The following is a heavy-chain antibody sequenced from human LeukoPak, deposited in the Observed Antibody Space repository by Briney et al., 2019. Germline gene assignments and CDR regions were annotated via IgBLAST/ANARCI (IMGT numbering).Heavy chain of an antibody. D-gene: IGHD2/OR15-2a*01. CDR2: IASDGSST. V-gene: IGHV3-74*01. CDR1: GFTFSSYW. Sequence: GGSLRLSCAASGFTFSSYWMNWVRQAPGKGLVWVSRIASDGSSTTYADSVKGRFSISRDNAKNSLYLQMNSLRTEDTAMYYCARGPTRANSSDYWGRGTLVTVSS. CDR3: ARGPTRANSSDY. J-gene: IGHJ4*02.